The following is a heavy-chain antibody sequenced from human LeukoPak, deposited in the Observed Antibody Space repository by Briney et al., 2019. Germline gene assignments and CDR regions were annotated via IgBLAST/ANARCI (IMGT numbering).Heavy chain of an antibody. CDR2: SSWNSGTI. Sequence: PGGSLRLSCAASGFTFSDYAMHSVRQVPGKGLEWVGGSSWNSGTIAYGDSVKGRATISRDNARNSLYLEVNSLRVEDTALYYCAKDMAVRTTRRVYAFDVWGQGSLVTVSS. CDR1: GFTFSDYA. V-gene: IGHV3-9*01. D-gene: IGHD1/OR15-1a*01. J-gene: IGHJ3*01. CDR3: AKDMAVRTTRRVYAFDV.